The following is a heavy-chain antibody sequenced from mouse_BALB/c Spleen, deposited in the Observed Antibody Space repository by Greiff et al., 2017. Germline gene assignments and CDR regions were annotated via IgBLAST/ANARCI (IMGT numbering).Heavy chain of an antibody. CDR1: GFNIKDTY. J-gene: IGHJ4*01. D-gene: IGHD2-3*01. CDR2: IDPANGNT. Sequence: EVQLQQSGAELVKPGASVKLSCTASGFNIKDTYMHWVKQRPEQGLEWIGRIDPANGNTKYDPKFQGKATITADTSSNTAYLQLSSLTSEDTAVYYCVLDGYYDAMDYWGQGTSVTVSS. CDR3: VLDGYYDAMDY. V-gene: IGHV14-3*02.